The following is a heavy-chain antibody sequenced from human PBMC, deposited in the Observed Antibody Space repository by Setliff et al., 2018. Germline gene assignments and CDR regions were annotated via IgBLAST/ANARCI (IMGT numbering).Heavy chain of an antibody. CDR2: IWDDGGNK. Sequence: GGSLRLSCAASGFTFSAYRMHWVRQAPGKGLEWVAVIWDDGGNKYHADSVKGRFTIARDNSKNTLYLQMNSLRPEDTAVYYCARTCSGSGCYAGLESWGQGTPVTVSS. V-gene: IGHV3-33*08. J-gene: IGHJ4*02. CDR1: GFTFSAYR. D-gene: IGHD2-15*01. CDR3: ARTCSGSGCYAGLES.